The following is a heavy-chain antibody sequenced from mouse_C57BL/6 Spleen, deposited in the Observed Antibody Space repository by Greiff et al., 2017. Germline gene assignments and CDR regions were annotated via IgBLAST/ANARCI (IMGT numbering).Heavy chain of an antibody. D-gene: IGHD1-1*01. J-gene: IGHJ4*01. Sequence: VQLQQSGAELVRPGTSVKVSCKASGYAFTNYLIEWVKQRPGQGLEWIGVINPGSGGTNYNEKFKGKATLTADKSSSTAYMQLSSLTSEDSAVYFCARLEHYGSSLYAMDYWGQGTSVTVSS. CDR3: ARLEHYGSSLYAMDY. CDR2: INPGSGGT. V-gene: IGHV1-54*01. CDR1: GYAFTNYL.